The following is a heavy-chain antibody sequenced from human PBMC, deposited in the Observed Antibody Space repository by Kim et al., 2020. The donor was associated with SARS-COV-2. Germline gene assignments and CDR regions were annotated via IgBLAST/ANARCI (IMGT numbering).Heavy chain of an antibody. CDR1: GGSISSYY. CDR2: IYYSGST. CDR3: ARDGGIAAEGFYYGMDV. Sequence: SETLSLTCTVSGGSISSYYWSWIRQPPGKGLEWIGYIYYSGSTNYNPSLKSRVTISVDTSKNQFSLKLSSVTAADTAVYYCARDGGIAAEGFYYGMDVWGQGTTVTVSS. J-gene: IGHJ6*02. V-gene: IGHV4-59*13. D-gene: IGHD6-13*01.